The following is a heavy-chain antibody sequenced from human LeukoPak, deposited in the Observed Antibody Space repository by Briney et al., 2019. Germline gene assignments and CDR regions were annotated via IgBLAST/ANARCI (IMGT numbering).Heavy chain of an antibody. D-gene: IGHD1-26*01. Sequence: SQTLSLTCAISGDSVSSNSAAWNWIRQSPSRGLEWLGRTYYRSKWYNDYAVSVKSRITINPDTSKNQFSLQLNSVTPEDTAVYYCASEGSIVGATTPNNAFDIWGQGTMVTVSS. V-gene: IGHV6-1*01. J-gene: IGHJ3*02. CDR3: ASEGSIVGATTPNNAFDI. CDR1: GDSVSSNSAA. CDR2: TYYRSKWYN.